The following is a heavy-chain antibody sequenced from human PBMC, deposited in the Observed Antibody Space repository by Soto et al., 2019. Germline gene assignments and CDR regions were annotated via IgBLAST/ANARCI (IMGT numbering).Heavy chain of an antibody. J-gene: IGHJ5*02. Sequence: ASVKVSCKASGYTFTSYGISWVRQAPGQGLEWMGWISAYNGNTNYAQKLQGRVTMTTDTSTSTAYMELRSLRSDDTAVYYCARARIWSGYYIWFDPWGEGSLVTVCS. CDR2: ISAYNGNT. D-gene: IGHD3-3*01. CDR3: ARARIWSGYYIWFDP. V-gene: IGHV1-18*01. CDR1: GYTFTSYG.